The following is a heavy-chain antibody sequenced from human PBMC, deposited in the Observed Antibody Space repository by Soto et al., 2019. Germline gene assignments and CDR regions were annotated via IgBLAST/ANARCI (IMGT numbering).Heavy chain of an antibody. CDR2: INHSGST. CDR3: AIVPDYYYYYYMDV. V-gene: IGHV4-34*01. CDR1: GGSFSGYY. Sequence: PSDTLSLTCAVYGGSFSGYYWSWIRQPPGKGLEWIGEINHSGSTNYNPSLKSRVTISVDTSKNQFSLKLSSVTAADTAVYYCAIVPDYYYYYYMDVWGKGTTVTVS. J-gene: IGHJ6*03. D-gene: IGHD2-8*01.